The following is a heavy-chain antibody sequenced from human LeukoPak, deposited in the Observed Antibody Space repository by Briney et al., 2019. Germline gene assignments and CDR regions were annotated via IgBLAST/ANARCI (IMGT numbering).Heavy chain of an antibody. V-gene: IGHV1-18*01. Sequence: ASVKVSCKASGYTFTSYGISWVRQAPGQGLEWMGWISAYNGNTNYAQKLQGRVTMTTDASTSTAYMELSSLRSEDTAVYYCARPNSYGWRGAFDIWGQGTMVTVSS. D-gene: IGHD5-18*01. CDR3: ARPNSYGWRGAFDI. CDR1: GYTFTSYG. J-gene: IGHJ3*02. CDR2: ISAYNGNT.